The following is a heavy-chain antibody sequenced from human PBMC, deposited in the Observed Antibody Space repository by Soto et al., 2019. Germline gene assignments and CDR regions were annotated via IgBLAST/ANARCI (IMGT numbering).Heavy chain of an antibody. J-gene: IGHJ6*02. D-gene: IGHD2-2*01. V-gene: IGHV3-43D*04. CDR1: GFTFDDYA. CDR2: ISWDGGST. CDR3: AKGYCSSTSCYDPYYYYYGMDV. Sequence: GSLRLSCAASGFTFDDYAMHWVRQAPGKGLEWVSLISWDGGSTYYADSVKGRFTISRDNSKNSLYLQMNSLRAEDTALYYCAKGYCSSTSCYDPYYYYYGMDVWGQGTTVTVSS.